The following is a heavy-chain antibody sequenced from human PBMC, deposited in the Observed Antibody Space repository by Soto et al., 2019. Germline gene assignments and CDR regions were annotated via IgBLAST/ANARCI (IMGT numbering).Heavy chain of an antibody. Sequence: EVQLVESGGGLVKPGGSLRLSCAASGFTFNSYSMNWVRQAPGKGLEWVSSISSSTNSIYYADSVKGRFTISRDNAKNSVYLQLNSLRAEDTAVYYCAREWEDDYTSLDYWGQGTLVTVSS. CDR2: ISSSTNSI. V-gene: IGHV3-21*01. D-gene: IGHD4-4*01. CDR1: GFTFNSYS. CDR3: AREWEDDYTSLDY. J-gene: IGHJ4*02.